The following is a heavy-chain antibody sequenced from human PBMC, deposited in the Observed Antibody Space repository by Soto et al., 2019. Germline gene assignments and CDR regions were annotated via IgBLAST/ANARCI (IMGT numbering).Heavy chain of an antibody. CDR3: AKAHTVVIRNAFDI. J-gene: IGHJ3*02. CDR2: ISDSGTGT. CDR1: GFTFSSYA. D-gene: IGHD3-22*01. Sequence: EVQILESGGGLVQPGGSLRLSCAASGFTFSSYAMYWVRQAPGKGLAWVSGISDSGTGTYYADSVKGRFTISRDNSKNTVYLQMKSLRAEDTAVYYGAKAHTVVIRNAFDIWGQGTMVNVAS. V-gene: IGHV3-23*01.